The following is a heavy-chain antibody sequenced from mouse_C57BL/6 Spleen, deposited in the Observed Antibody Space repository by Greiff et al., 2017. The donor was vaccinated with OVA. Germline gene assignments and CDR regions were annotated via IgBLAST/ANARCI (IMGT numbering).Heavy chain of an antibody. V-gene: IGHV5-16*01. Sequence: EVKLMESEGGLVQPGSSMKLSCTASGFTFSDYYMAWVRQVPEKGLEWVANINYDGSSTYYLDSLKSRFIISRDNAKNILYLQMSSLKSEDTATYYCARDRGYSNYVGYFDVWGTGTTVTVSS. J-gene: IGHJ1*03. CDR1: GFTFSDYY. CDR2: INYDGSST. D-gene: IGHD2-5*01. CDR3: ARDRGYSNYVGYFDV.